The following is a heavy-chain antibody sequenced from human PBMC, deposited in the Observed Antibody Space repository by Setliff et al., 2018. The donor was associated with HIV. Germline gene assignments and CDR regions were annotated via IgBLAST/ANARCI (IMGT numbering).Heavy chain of an antibody. CDR2: INSDSNYI. V-gene: IGHV3-21*06. D-gene: IGHD1-26*01. CDR3: ARPEVGSTTPDY. Sequence: PRGVLRLSCAASGFTFSSYSMTWVRQAPGKGLEWVASINSDSNYISYTDSVKGRFTVFRDNAKNSLYLQMKSLRAEDTAVYYCARPEVGSTTPDYWGQGTLVTVSS. CDR1: GFTFSSYS. J-gene: IGHJ4*02.